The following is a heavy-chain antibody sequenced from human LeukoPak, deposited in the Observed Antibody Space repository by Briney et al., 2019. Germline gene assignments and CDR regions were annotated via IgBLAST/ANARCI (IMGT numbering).Heavy chain of an antibody. CDR2: LNPYSGGT. J-gene: IGHJ5*02. D-gene: IGHD3-16*01. CDR1: GYTFTDYY. V-gene: IGHV1-2*02. CDR3: AKDGPNLMLTEVAWFDP. Sequence: GASVKVSCKASGYTFTDYYIHWVRQAPGQGLEWMGWLNPYSGGTNFAQKFQGRVTMTRDTSISTAYMELSRLKSDDTAMYYCAKDGPNLMLTEVAWFDPWGQGTLVTVSS.